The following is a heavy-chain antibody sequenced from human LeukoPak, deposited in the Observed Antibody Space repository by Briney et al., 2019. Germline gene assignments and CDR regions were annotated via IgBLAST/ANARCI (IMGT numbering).Heavy chain of an antibody. Sequence: ASVKVSCKASGYTFTGYYMHWVRQAPGQGLEWMGWINPNSGGTNYAQKFQGRVTMTRDTSISTAYMELSRLRSDDTAVYYCAGGGDYYDSSAPGDPWGQGTLVTVSS. CDR2: INPNSGGT. J-gene: IGHJ5*02. V-gene: IGHV1-2*02. CDR3: AGGGDYYDSSAPGDP. CDR1: GYTFTGYY. D-gene: IGHD3-22*01.